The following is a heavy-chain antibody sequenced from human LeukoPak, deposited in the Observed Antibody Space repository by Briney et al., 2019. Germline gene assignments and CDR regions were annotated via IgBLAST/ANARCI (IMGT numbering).Heavy chain of an antibody. D-gene: IGHD3-22*01. CDR2: IYYSGST. J-gene: IGHJ4*02. V-gene: IGHV4-39*01. Sequence: SETLSLTCTVSGGSISSSSYYWGWIRQPPGKGLEWIGSIYYSGSTYYNPSLKSRVTISVDTSKNRFSLKLSSVTAADTAVYYCARFADTVITLFDYWGQGTLVTVSS. CDR1: GGSISSSSYY. CDR3: ARFADTVITLFDY.